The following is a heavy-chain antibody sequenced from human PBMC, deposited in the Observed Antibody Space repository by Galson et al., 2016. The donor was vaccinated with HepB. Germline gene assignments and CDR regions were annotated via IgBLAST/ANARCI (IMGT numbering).Heavy chain of an antibody. CDR3: ARARTPLWSLMGIYSAMDV. CDR2: VSFDGSKK. CDR1: GYSFSGYA. J-gene: IGHJ6*02. Sequence: SLRLSCAASGYSFSGYAMYWVRQAPGKGLEWVALVSFDGSKKFYEDSVQGRFTISKYNVKNTLYLHMNSLRADESAVYYCARARTPLWSLMGIYSAMDVWGQGTTVTVSS. V-gene: IGHV3-30*04. D-gene: IGHD2-21*01.